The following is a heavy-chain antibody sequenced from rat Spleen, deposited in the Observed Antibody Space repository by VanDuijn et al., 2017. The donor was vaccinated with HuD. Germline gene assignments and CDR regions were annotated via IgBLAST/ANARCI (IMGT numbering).Heavy chain of an antibody. Sequence: EVQLVESGGGLVQAGRSMKLSCAASGFTFTNYGMAWVRQAPKKGLEWVAYITYDGGNTYYRDSVKGRFTLSRDNAKSTLYLQMDSLRSEDTATYYCTTGPYTTDQGGFTYWGQGTLVTVSS. CDR3: TTGPYTTDQGGFTY. CDR2: ITYDGGNT. CDR1: GFTFTNYG. J-gene: IGHJ3*01. V-gene: IGHV5-20*01. D-gene: IGHD1-6*01.